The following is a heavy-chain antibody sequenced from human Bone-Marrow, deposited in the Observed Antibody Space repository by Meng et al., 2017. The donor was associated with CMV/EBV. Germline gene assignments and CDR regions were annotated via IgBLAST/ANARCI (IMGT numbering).Heavy chain of an antibody. CDR2: ISSSSSYI. Sequence: GESLKISCAASGFTFSSYSMNWVRQAPGEGLEWVSSISSSSSYIYYADSVKGRFTISRDNAKNSLYLQMNSLRAEDTAVYYCARDILTGDFDYWGQGTLVTFSS. CDR1: GFTFSSYS. CDR3: ARDILTGDFDY. D-gene: IGHD3-9*01. J-gene: IGHJ4*02. V-gene: IGHV3-21*01.